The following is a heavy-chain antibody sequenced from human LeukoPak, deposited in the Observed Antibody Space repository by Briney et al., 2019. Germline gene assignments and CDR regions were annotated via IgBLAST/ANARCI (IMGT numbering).Heavy chain of an antibody. Sequence: GPLRLSCAASGFTFDDYAMHWVRQAPGKGLEWVSLISWDGGSTYYADSVKGRFTISRDNSKNSLYLQMNSLRAEDTALYYCAKDKDFDSSGWYSSFDYWGQGTLVTVSS. CDR2: ISWDGGST. CDR1: GFTFDDYA. J-gene: IGHJ4*02. V-gene: IGHV3-43D*04. D-gene: IGHD6-19*01. CDR3: AKDKDFDSSGWYSSFDY.